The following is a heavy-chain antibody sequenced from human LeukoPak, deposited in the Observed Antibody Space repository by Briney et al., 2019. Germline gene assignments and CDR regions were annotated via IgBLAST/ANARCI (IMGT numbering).Heavy chain of an antibody. Sequence: SETLSVTCTVSGGSISSYYWSWIRQPPGKGLEWIGYIYYSGSTNYNPSLKSRVTISVDTSKNQFSLKLSSVTAADTAVYYCARDHGYSYGYLDYWGQGTLVAVSS. CDR3: ARDHGYSYGYLDY. CDR2: IYYSGST. V-gene: IGHV4-59*01. D-gene: IGHD5-18*01. J-gene: IGHJ4*02. CDR1: GGSISSYY.